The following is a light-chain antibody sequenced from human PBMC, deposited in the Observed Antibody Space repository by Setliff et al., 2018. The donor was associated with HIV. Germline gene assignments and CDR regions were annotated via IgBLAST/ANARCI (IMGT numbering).Light chain of an antibody. CDR2: DVS. J-gene: IGLJ1*01. V-gene: IGLV2-14*03. Sequence: ALTQPASVSGPPGQSITISCTGTSSDVGGYNYVSWYQQHPGKAPKLMIYDVSNRPSGVSNRFSGSKSGNTASLTISGLQAEDEADYYCSSYTSSSTPYVFGTGTKGTVL. CDR3: SSYTSSSTPYV. CDR1: SSDVGGYNY.